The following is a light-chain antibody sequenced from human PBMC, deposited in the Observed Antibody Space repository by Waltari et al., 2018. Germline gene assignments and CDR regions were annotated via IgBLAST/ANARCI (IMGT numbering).Light chain of an antibody. CDR1: SSAIGGYSY. CDR3: SSYAGRNNLGV. Sequence: QSALTQPPSASGSPGQSVTISCTGTSSAIGGYSYVSWNQQHPGKPPHLLIYEVTKRPSGVPARFSGSNSGNTASLTVSGLQAEDEADYYCSSYAGRNNLGVFGGGTKLTVL. V-gene: IGLV2-8*01. J-gene: IGLJ3*02. CDR2: EVT.